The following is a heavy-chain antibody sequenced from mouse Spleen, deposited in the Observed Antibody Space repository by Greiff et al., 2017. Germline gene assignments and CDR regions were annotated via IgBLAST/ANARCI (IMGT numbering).Heavy chain of an antibody. Sequence: EVMLVESGGGLVKPGGSLKLSCAASGFTFSDYGMAWVRQAPGKGPEWVAFISNLAYSIYYADTVTGRFTISRENAKNTLYLEMSSLRSEDTAMYYCARQEGYDGYPFAYWGQGTLVTVSA. J-gene: IGHJ3*01. CDR3: ARQEGYDGYPFAY. D-gene: IGHD2-3*01. V-gene: IGHV5-15*01. CDR1: GFTFSDYG. CDR2: ISNLAYSI.